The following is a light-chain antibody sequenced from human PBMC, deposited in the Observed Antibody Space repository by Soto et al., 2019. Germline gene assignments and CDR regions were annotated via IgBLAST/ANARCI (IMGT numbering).Light chain of an antibody. CDR2: DTR. J-gene: IGLJ2*01. V-gene: IGLV7-46*01. CDR1: SGAVTSGHY. CDR3: LLAATHSLV. Sequence: QAVVTQEPSLTVSPGGTVTLTCGSSSGAVTSGHYPYWFQQKPGQAPRTLIYDTRNKLSWTPARFSASLLGGKAALTLSDEPHEDEAEYYCLLAATHSLVFGGGTKLTVL.